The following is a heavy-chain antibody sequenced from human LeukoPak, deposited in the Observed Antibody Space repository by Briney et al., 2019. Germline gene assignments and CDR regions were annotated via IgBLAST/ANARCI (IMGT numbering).Heavy chain of an antibody. J-gene: IGHJ4*02. CDR3: ARVKSAAAVLDY. Sequence: ASVKVSCKASGYTFTIYYMHWVRQAPGQALEWKGIINTSGGRTSYAQKFQGRVTMTRDTSTSTVYMELSSLRSEDTAVYHCARVKSAAAVLDYWGQGTLVTVSS. CDR1: GYTFTIYY. V-gene: IGHV1-46*01. CDR2: INTSGGRT. D-gene: IGHD2-15*01.